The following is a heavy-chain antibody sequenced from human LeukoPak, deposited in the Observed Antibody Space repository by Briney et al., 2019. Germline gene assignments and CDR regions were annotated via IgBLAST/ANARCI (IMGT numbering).Heavy chain of an antibody. D-gene: IGHD1-26*01. V-gene: IGHV4-4*07. CDR1: GGSFSGYY. Sequence: SETLSLTCAVYGGSFSGYYWSWIRQPPGKGLEWIGRIYTSGSTNYNPSLKSRVTMSVDTSKNQFSLKLSSVTAADTAVYYCAREDGSYFVDYWGQGTLVTVSS. J-gene: IGHJ4*02. CDR3: AREDGSYFVDY. CDR2: IYTSGST.